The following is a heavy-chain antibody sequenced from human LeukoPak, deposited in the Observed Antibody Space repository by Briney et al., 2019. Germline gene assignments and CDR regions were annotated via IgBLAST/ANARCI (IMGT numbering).Heavy chain of an antibody. CDR1: GGSLSSGGYY. J-gene: IGHJ4*02. V-gene: IGHV4-31*03. Sequence: PSQTLSLTCTVSGGSLSSGGYYWSWIRQHPWKGLAWIGYIYYSGSTYYNPSLKSRVTISVDTSKNQFSLKLSSVTAADTAVYYCARDRDSSGYFFDYWGQGTLVTVSS. CDR3: ARDRDSSGYFFDY. CDR2: IYYSGST. D-gene: IGHD3-22*01.